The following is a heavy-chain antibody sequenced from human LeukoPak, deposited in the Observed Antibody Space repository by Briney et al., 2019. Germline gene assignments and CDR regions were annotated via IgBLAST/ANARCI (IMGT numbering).Heavy chain of an antibody. V-gene: IGHV3-21*01. J-gene: IGHJ4*02. CDR1: GFTFSSYS. D-gene: IGHD6-6*01. CDR2: ISSCSSYI. Sequence: GGSLRLSCAASGFTFSSYSMNWVRQAPGKGLEWVSSISSCSSYIYYADSVKGRFTISRDNAKNSLYLQMNSLRAEDTAVYYCARNSFSSIAALWSYWGQGTLVTVSS. CDR3: ARNSFSSIAALWSY.